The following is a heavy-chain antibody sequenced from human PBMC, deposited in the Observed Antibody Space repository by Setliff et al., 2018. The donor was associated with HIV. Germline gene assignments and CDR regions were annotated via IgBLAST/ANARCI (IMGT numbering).Heavy chain of an antibody. Sequence: GGSLRLSCAASGFTVSDNYMAWVRQAPGKGLEWVALIWDDGSEKYYADSVKGRFTIYRDNSKNTLYLQMNSLRAEDTAVYYCARGHYSSSSGWGQGTLVTVSS. V-gene: IGHV3-33*08. CDR1: GFTVSDNY. CDR2: IWDDGSEK. J-gene: IGHJ4*02. CDR3: ARGHYSSSSG. D-gene: IGHD6-6*01.